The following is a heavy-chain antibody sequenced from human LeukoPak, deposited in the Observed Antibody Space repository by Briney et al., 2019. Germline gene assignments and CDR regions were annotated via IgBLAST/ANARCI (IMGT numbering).Heavy chain of an antibody. CDR2: ISVSGGST. D-gene: IGHD1-26*01. CDR3: ARTLGGMIDY. J-gene: IGHJ4*02. V-gene: IGHV3-23*01. CDR1: GFTFSSSA. Sequence: GGSLRLSCVASGFTFSSSAMSWVRQAPGKGLEWVSSISVSGGSTYYADSVKGRFTTSRDNSKNTLYLQMNSLRVEDTAVYYCARTLGGMIDYWGQGTLVIVSS.